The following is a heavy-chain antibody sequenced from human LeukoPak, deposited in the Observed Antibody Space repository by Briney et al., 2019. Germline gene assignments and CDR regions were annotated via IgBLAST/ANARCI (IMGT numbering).Heavy chain of an antibody. J-gene: IGHJ4*02. V-gene: IGHV1-3*01. CDR2: INAGNDNT. CDR1: GYTFSNYA. D-gene: IGHD3-16*01. CDR3: ARGFGDY. Sequence: ASVKVSCKASGYTFSNYAMHWVRQAPGQRLEWMGWINAGNDNTKYSQNFQGRVTITRDTSASTVYMELSDLGSEDTAVYYCARGFGDYWGQGTLVTVSS.